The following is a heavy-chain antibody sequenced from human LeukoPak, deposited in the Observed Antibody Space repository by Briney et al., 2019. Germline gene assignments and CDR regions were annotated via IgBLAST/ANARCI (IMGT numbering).Heavy chain of an antibody. CDR2: IWFDGSNK. CDR3: AKDREKWDQYHFDS. J-gene: IGHJ4*02. V-gene: IGHV3-33*06. CDR1: GFTFSSSG. D-gene: IGHD1-26*01. Sequence: GGSLRLSCAASGFTFSSSGMHWVRQAPGKGLEWVAVIWFDGSNKYYAGSVKGRFTVSRDNSKSTLYLQMSSLRAEDTAVYYCAKDREKWDQYHFDSWGQGTLVTVSS.